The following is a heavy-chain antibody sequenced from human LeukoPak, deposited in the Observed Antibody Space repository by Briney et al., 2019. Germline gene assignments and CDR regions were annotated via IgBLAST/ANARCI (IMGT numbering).Heavy chain of an antibody. CDR2: INHSGST. CDR3: ARGRSGYSPLDY. V-gene: IGHV4-34*01. D-gene: IGHD5-12*01. J-gene: IGHJ4*02. Sequence: SETLSLTCAVYGVSFSGYYWSWIRQPPGKGLEWIGEINHSGSTNYNPSLKSRVTISVDTSKNQFSLKLSSVTAADTAVYYCARGRSGYSPLDYWGQGTLVTVSS. CDR1: GVSFSGYY.